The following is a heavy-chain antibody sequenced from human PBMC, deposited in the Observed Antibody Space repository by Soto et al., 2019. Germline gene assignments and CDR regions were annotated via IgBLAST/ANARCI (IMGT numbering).Heavy chain of an antibody. V-gene: IGHV3-33*01. J-gene: IGHJ6*03. CDR2: IWYDGSNK. CDR3: ARDNQQWLVPREHYYYYMDV. Sequence: GGSLRLSCAASGFTFSSYGMHWVRQAPGKGLEWVAVIWYDGSNKYYADSVKGRFTISRDNSKNTLYLQMNSLRAEDTAVYYCARDNQQWLVPREHYYYYMDVWGKGTTVTVSS. CDR1: GFTFSSYG. D-gene: IGHD6-19*01.